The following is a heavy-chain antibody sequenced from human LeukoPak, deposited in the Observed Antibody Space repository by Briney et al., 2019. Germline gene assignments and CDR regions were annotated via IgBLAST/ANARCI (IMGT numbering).Heavy chain of an antibody. J-gene: IGHJ4*02. CDR1: GFTFSSYW. CDR2: IKQDGSEK. CDR3: ARDLSLYESGGSDVYFDC. V-gene: IGHV3-7*03. Sequence: GGSLRLSCAASGFTFSSYWMTWVRQAPGKGLEWVANIKQDGSEKYYVDSVKGRFTISRDNAKNSLYLQMNSLRSDDTAVYYCARDLSLYESGGSDVYFDCWGQGTLVTVSS. D-gene: IGHD3-22*01.